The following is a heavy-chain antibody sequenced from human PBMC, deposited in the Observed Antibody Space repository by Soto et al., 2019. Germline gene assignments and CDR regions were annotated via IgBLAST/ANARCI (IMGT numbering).Heavy chain of an antibody. J-gene: IGHJ4*02. CDR2: INWIGGNT. Sequence: GGSLRLSCAASGFIFGAHAMSWVRQAPGKGLEWVSAINWIGGNTNYADSMKGRFTISRDNAKNSLYLQMSSLRAEDTALYYCARHGGTPDLYFDYWGQGTPVTVSS. D-gene: IGHD3-16*01. V-gene: IGHV3-20*04. CDR3: ARHGGTPDLYFDY. CDR1: GFIFGAHA.